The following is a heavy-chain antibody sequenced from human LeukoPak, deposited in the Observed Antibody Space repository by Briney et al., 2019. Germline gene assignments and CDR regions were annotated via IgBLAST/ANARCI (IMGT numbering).Heavy chain of an antibody. Sequence: ASVKVSCKASGYTFTRYYMHWVRQAPGQGLEWMGIINPSGGSTSYAQKFQGRVTMTRDMSTSTVYMELSSLRSEDTAVYYCARDGTPIYSSGWVYMDVWGKGTTVTISS. D-gene: IGHD6-25*01. J-gene: IGHJ6*04. CDR1: GYTFTRYY. CDR2: INPSGGST. CDR3: ARDGTPIYSSGWVYMDV. V-gene: IGHV1-46*01.